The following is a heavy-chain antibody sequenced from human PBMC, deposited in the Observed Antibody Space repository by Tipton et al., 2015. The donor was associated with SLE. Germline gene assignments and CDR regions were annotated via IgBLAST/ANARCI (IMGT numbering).Heavy chain of an antibody. D-gene: IGHD5-12*01. CDR3: ARRDPYTGYDYYFDW. Sequence: TLSLTCTVSGYSISSGYYWGWIRQPPGKGLEWIGSIYHSGSTYYNPSLKSRVTISVDTSKNQFSLTLNSVTAADTAVYYCARRDPYTGYDYYFDWWGQGTLVTVSS. J-gene: IGHJ4*02. CDR1: GYSISSGYY. V-gene: IGHV4-38-2*02. CDR2: IYHSGST.